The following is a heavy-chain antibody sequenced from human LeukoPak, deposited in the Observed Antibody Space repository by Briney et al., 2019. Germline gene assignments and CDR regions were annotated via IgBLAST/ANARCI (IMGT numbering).Heavy chain of an antibody. CDR1: GGPISSYY. CDR3: ARNDFWSGYPFDI. V-gene: IGHV4-59*01. CDR2: IYYSGST. D-gene: IGHD3-3*01. J-gene: IGHJ3*02. Sequence: PSETLSLTCTVSGGPISSYYWSWIRQPPGKGLEWIGYIYYSGSTNYSPSLKSRVTISVDTSKNQFSLKLSSVTAADTAVYYCARNDFWSGYPFDIWGQGTMVTVSS.